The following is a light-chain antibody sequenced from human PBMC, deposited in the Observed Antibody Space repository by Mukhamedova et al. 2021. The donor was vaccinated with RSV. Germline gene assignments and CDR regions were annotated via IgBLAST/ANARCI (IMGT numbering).Light chain of an antibody. Sequence: GISNYLAGVKKKPGKAPKSLIYGAYRLQSGVPAKFSGSGSGTDFTLTISSLQPEDFATYYCQQYNSYPLTFGGGTKVEIK. CDR2: GAY. CDR1: GISNY. CDR3: QQYNSYPLT. J-gene: IGKJ4*01. V-gene: IGKV1-16*02.